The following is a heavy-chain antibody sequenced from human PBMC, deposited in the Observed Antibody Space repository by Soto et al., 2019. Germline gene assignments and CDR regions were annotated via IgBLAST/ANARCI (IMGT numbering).Heavy chain of an antibody. D-gene: IGHD6-6*01. V-gene: IGHV3-66*01. CDR1: GFTVSSNY. J-gene: IGHJ4*02. CDR2: IYSGGST. Sequence: GGSLRLSCAASGFTVSSNYMSWVRQAPGKGLEWVSVIYSGGSTYYADSVKGRFTTSKNNSKKTHYLQMNSLTVEDTAVYYCARDPRVGAARPGYWGQGTLVTVSS. CDR3: ARDPRVGAARPGY.